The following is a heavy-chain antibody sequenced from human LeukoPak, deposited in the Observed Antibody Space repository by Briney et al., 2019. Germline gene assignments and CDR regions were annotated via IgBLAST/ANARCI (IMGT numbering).Heavy chain of an antibody. J-gene: IGHJ4*02. CDR1: GFTFSTYS. V-gene: IGHV3-21*01. CDR2: ISSSSTYI. Sequence: GGSLRLSCAASGFTFSTYSMNWVRQAPGKGLEWVSSISSSSTYIYYADSVKGRFTISRDNAKNSLYLQMNSLRAEDTAVYCCARDSDTGVLYDILTDYYPYYFDYWGQGTLVTVSS. CDR3: ARDSDTGVLYDILTDYYPYYFDY. D-gene: IGHD3-9*01.